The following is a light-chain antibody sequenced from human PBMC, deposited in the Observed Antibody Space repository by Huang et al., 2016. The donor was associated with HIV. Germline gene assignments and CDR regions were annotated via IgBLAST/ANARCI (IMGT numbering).Light chain of an antibody. J-gene: IGKJ2*01. CDR1: QSVSSN. CDR2: GAS. CDR3: QQYNDWYT. Sequence: EIVLTQSPATLSVSPGERATPSCRASQSVSSNLAWFQQKPGQAPRLLIYGASTRATGIPARFSGTGSGTAFTLTISSLQSEDFAVYFCQQYNDWYTFGQGTKLEI. V-gene: IGKV3-15*01.